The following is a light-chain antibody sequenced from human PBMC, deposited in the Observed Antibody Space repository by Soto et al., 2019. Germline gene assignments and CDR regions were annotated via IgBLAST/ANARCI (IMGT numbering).Light chain of an antibody. Sequence: DIQMTQSPSSLSASVGDRVTITCRASQDISDFLVWYQQKPGKVPKLLIYTASTLQSGVPSRFSGRGSGTDFTLTISSLQPEDVATSYCQTYNSSPFTFGPGTKVDIK. CDR3: QTYNSSPFT. CDR2: TAS. CDR1: QDISDF. J-gene: IGKJ3*01. V-gene: IGKV1-27*01.